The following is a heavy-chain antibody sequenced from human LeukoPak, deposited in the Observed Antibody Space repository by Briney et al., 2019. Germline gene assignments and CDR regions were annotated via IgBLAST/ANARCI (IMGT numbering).Heavy chain of an antibody. CDR1: GYTFTSYY. V-gene: IGHV1-2*02. CDR3: ARQWLDYYYYYMDV. CDR2: INPNSGGT. Sequence: GASVKVSCKASGYTFTSYYMHWVRQAPGQGLEWMGWINPNSGGTNYAQKFQGRVTMTRDTSISTAYMELSRLRSDDTAVYYCARQWLDYYYYYMDVWGKGTTVTVSS. D-gene: IGHD6-19*01. J-gene: IGHJ6*03.